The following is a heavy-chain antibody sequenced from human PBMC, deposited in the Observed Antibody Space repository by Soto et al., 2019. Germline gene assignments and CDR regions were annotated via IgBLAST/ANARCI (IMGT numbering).Heavy chain of an antibody. CDR2: IHHNATA. CDR3: ARLDRSTSKIGV. CDR1: GDSVSGASH. V-gene: IGHV4-61*08. Sequence: QVQLQESGPGLLKPSETLSLTCTLSGDSVSGASHWTWIRQSPGKGLEWIGYIHHNATADCNPSLKSRVSISVDTSKTQFSLKLPSATTADTAVYYCARLDRSTSKIGVWGQGTTVTVSS. D-gene: IGHD3-22*01. J-gene: IGHJ6*02.